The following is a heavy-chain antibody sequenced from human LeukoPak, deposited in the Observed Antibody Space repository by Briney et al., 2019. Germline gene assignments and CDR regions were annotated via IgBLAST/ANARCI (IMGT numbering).Heavy chain of an antibody. V-gene: IGHV4-34*01. CDR2: INYSGST. Sequence: PSETLSLTCAVYGGSFSGYYWSWIRQPPGKGLEWIGEINYSGSTNYNTSLKSRVTISVDTSKTQVSLKLSSVTAADTAVYYCARDGIPAALDYWGQGTLVTVSS. J-gene: IGHJ4*02. D-gene: IGHD2-2*01. CDR1: GGSFSGYY. CDR3: ARDGIPAALDY.